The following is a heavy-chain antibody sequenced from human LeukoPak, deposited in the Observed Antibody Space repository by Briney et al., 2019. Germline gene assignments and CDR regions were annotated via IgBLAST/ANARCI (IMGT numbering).Heavy chain of an antibody. CDR1: GFTFSSYS. D-gene: IGHD6-19*01. CDR2: ISSSSSYI. V-gene: IGHV3-21*01. J-gene: IGHJ5*02. Sequence: PGGSLRLSCAASGFTFSSYSMNWVRQAPGKGLEWVSSISSSSSYIYYADSVKGRFTISRDNAKNSPYLQMDSLRAEDTAVYYCARSDSSGWYPEYDPWGQGTLVTVSS. CDR3: ARSDSSGWYPEYDP.